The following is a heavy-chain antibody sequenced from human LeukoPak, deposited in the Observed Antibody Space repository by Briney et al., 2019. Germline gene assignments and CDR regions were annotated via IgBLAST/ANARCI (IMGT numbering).Heavy chain of an antibody. CDR1: GGSFSSTNYY. J-gene: IGHJ4*02. V-gene: IGHV4-39*01. CDR3: ARHPSMTTALFDY. Sequence: SETLSLTCTVSGGSFSSTNYYWGWIRRPPGKGLEWIGSIFYSGSTYYNPSLRSRVTISVDTSKNHISLRMSSVTAADTAVYYCARHPSMTTALFDYWGQGTLVTVSS. CDR2: IFYSGST. D-gene: IGHD4-17*01.